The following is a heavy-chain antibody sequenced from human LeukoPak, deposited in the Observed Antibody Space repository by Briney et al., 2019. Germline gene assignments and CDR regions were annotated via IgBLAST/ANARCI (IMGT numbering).Heavy chain of an antibody. Sequence: SETLSLTCAVYGGSFSGYYWSWIRQPPGKGLEWIGEINHSGSTNYNPSLRSRVTISVDTSKSQFSLKVSSVTAADTAVYYCASLLNVAGYRGHDSDYWGQGTLVTVSS. CDR1: GGSFSGYY. CDR2: INHSGST. J-gene: IGHJ4*02. CDR3: ASLLNVAGYRGHDSDY. V-gene: IGHV4-34*01. D-gene: IGHD5-12*01.